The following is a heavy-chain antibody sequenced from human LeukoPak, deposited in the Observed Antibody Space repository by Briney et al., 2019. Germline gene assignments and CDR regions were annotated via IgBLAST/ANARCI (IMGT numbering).Heavy chain of an antibody. Sequence: GGSLRLSCAASGFTVSRNYMTWVRQAPGKGLEWVSVIYSGGSTYYADSVKGRFTISRDNAKNSLYLQMNSLRAEDTAVYYCARSWLQFDAFDIWGQGTMVTVSS. V-gene: IGHV3-53*01. CDR3: ARSWLQFDAFDI. CDR1: GFTVSRNY. D-gene: IGHD5-24*01. CDR2: IYSGGST. J-gene: IGHJ3*02.